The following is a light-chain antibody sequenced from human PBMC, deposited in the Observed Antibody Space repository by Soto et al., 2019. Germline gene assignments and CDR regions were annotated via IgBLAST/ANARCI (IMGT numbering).Light chain of an antibody. Sequence: QSARTQPASVYGSPGRSITISCTRTSSDAGNYNLVSWYQQHPGKAPKPMIYDVSKRPSGVSNRFSGSKSGNTASLTISGLQAEDEADYYCSSYTSSSTRVFGNGTKVTVL. CDR3: SSYTSSSTRV. CDR2: DVS. J-gene: IGLJ1*01. V-gene: IGLV2-14*02. CDR1: SSDAGNYNL.